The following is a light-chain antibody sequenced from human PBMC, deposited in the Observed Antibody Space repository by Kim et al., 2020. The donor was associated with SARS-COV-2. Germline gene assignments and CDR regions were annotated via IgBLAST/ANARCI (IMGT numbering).Light chain of an antibody. CDR3: QHTYSSPLN. CDR2: AAS. Sequence: DIQMTQSPSSLSASVGDRVTITCRASQTINNYLNWYQQIPGKAPQLLIYAASSLQSGVPSRFSGSVSGTDFTLTISGLQPEDFVTYYCQHTYSSPLNFGGGTKVDIK. CDR1: QTINNY. V-gene: IGKV1-39*01. J-gene: IGKJ4*01.